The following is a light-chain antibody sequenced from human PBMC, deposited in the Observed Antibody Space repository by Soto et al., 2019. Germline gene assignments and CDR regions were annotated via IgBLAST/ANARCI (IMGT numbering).Light chain of an antibody. CDR3: LQHNSYPYT. J-gene: IGKJ2*01. V-gene: IGKV1-17*01. Sequence: DIQMTQSPSSLSASVGDRVNITCRASQGIRNDLDWYQQKPGKAPKRLIYGASYLLSGVPLRFSASGSGTGFTLTISSLQPEDFATYYCLQHNSYPYTFGQGTKLEI. CDR1: QGIRND. CDR2: GAS.